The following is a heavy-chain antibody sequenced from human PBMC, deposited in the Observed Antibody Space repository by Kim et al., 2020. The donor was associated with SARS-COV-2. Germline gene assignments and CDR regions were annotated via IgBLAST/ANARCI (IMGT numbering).Heavy chain of an antibody. V-gene: IGHV1-24*01. D-gene: IGHD3-10*01. CDR3: ATVRGKELWFGYAVHPIFDY. Sequence: ASVKVSCKVSGYTLTELSMHWVRQAPGKGLEWMGGFDPEDGETIYAQKFQGRVTMTEDTSTDTAYMELSSLRSEDTAVYYCATVRGKELWFGYAVHPIFDYWGQGTLVTVSS. CDR2: FDPEDGET. CDR1: GYTLTELS. J-gene: IGHJ4*02.